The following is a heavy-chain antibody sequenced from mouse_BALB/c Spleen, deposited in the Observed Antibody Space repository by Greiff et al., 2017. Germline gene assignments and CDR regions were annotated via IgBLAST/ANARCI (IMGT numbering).Heavy chain of an antibody. V-gene: IGHV5-6-3*01. CDR2: INSNGGST. D-gene: IGHD2-1*01. CDR3: AREDYGNHGGYFDV. CDR1: GFTFSSYG. Sequence: EVHLVESGGGLVQPGGSLKLSCAASGFTFSSYGMSWVRQTPDKRLELVATINSNGGSTYYPDSVKGRFTISRDNAKNTLYLQMSSLKSEDTAMYYCAREDYGNHGGYFDVWGAGTTVTVSS. J-gene: IGHJ1*01.